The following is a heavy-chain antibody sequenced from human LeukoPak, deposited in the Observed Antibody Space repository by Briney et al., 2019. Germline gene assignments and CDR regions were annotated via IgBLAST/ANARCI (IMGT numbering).Heavy chain of an antibody. J-gene: IGHJ4*02. CDR2: ISWNSGSI. CDR1: GFTFSSYA. V-gene: IGHV3-9*03. CDR3: AKGRYYYDSSGYQGFDY. Sequence: GRSLRLSCAASGFTFSSYAMHWVRQAPGKGLEWVSGISWNSGSIGYADSVKGRFTVSRDNAKNSLYLQMNSLRAEDMALYYCAKGRYYYDSSGYQGFDYWGQGTLVTVSS. D-gene: IGHD3-22*01.